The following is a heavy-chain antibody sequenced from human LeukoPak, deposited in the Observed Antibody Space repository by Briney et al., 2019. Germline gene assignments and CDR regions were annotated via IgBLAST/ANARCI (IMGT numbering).Heavy chain of an antibody. CDR1: GFTVSSNY. J-gene: IGHJ4*02. D-gene: IGHD3-10*01. Sequence: GGSLRLSCAASGFTVSSNYMSWVRQAPGKGLEWVAVISYDGGSIRYADSVKGRFTISRDNSKDTLYVHMNSLRAEDTAVYYCARAAHRGFSFDYWGQGTLVTVSS. CDR2: ISYDGGSI. V-gene: IGHV3-30*03. CDR3: ARAAHRGFSFDY.